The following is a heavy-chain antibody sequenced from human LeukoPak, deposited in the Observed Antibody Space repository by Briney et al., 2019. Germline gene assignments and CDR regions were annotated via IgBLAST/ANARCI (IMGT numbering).Heavy chain of an antibody. J-gene: IGHJ4*02. V-gene: IGHV3-74*01. CDR3: ARVLGDGRGHY. CDR2: INRDGSST. D-gene: IGHD5-24*01. Sequence: SGGSLRLSCAASGFTFSSYWMHWVRQAPGKGLGWVSRINRDGSSTSEADGVRGRFTISRDNAKHPGYVQMNSLRAEDTAVYYCARVLGDGRGHYWGQGNLVTVSS. CDR1: GFTFSSYW.